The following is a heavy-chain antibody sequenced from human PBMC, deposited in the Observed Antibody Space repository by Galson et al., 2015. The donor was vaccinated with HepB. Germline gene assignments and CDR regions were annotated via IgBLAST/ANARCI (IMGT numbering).Heavy chain of an antibody. J-gene: IGHJ6*02. V-gene: IGHV1-2*02. Sequence: SVNVPCKASGYSFTDYYMHWVRQAPGQGLEWMGWINPNSGDTYYAQMFQGRVTTTRDKSISTAYMELTSLRSDVTAVYYRARGRRTRSAVGTDVRDYYYRMDVWGQGTTVTV. D-gene: IGHD6-19*01. CDR1: GYSFTDYY. CDR3: ARGRRTRSAVGTDVRDYYYRMDV. CDR2: INPNSGDT.